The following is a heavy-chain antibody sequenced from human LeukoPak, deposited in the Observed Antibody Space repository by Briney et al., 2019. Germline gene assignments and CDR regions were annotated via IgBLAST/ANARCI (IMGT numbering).Heavy chain of an antibody. CDR3: ARDRATRYFDY. CDR1: GFTFSDYG. V-gene: IGHV3-33*01. D-gene: IGHD2-15*01. CDR2: IYYDGSIK. Sequence: GGPLRLSCAASGFTFSDYGMHWVRQAPGKGLEGVALIYYDGSIKYFADSVKGRFTISRDNSRNTLYLQMSSLRVEDTAVYYCARDRATRYFDYWGQGTLVTVSS. J-gene: IGHJ4*02.